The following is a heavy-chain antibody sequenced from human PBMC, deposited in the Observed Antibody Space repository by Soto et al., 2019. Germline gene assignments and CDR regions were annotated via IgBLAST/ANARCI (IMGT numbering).Heavy chain of an antibody. V-gene: IGHV1-3*01. Sequence: ASVKVSCKASGYTFTSYAMHWVRQAPGQRLEWMGWINAGNGNTKYSQKFQGRVTMTTDTSTSTAYMELRSLRSDDTAVYYCASSYSSSWFDYWGQGTLVTVSS. D-gene: IGHD6-13*01. CDR1: GYTFTSYA. CDR3: ASSYSSSWFDY. CDR2: INAGNGNT. J-gene: IGHJ4*02.